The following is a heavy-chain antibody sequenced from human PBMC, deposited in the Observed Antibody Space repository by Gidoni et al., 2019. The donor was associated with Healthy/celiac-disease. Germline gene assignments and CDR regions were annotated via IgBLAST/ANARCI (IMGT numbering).Heavy chain of an antibody. CDR2: ISWNSGSI. Sequence: EVQLVESGGGLVQPGRSLRLSCAASGFTFADYAMHWVRQAPGKGLEWVSGISWNSGSIGYADSVKGRFTISRDNAKNSLYLQMNSLRAEGTALYYCAKGGGEQWLVGRGYFDYWGQGTLVTVSS. CDR3: AKGGGEQWLVGRGYFDY. V-gene: IGHV3-9*01. D-gene: IGHD6-19*01. J-gene: IGHJ4*02. CDR1: GFTFADYA.